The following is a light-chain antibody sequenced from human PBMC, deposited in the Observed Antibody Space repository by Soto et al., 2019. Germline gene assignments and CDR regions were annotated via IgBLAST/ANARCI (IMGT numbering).Light chain of an antibody. CDR3: QQYNSYPWT. V-gene: IGKV1-5*03. J-gene: IGKJ1*01. Sequence: DIQMTQSHLTLSASVGDRVAITCRASKSISRWSAWYQQKPGKATKFLIYKASSLESGVPSRFSGSGSGTEFTLTISSLQPDDFANYYCQQYNSYPWTYGQGTKV. CDR1: KSISRW. CDR2: KAS.